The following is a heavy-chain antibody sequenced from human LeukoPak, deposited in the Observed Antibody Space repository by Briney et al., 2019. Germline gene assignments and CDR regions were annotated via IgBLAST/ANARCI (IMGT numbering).Heavy chain of an antibody. V-gene: IGHV4-39*01. CDR1: GGSIRSSHYY. CDR2: INYSGST. CDR3: ARQTTVTTPFDY. J-gene: IGHJ4*02. D-gene: IGHD4-11*01. Sequence: SETLSLTCTVSGGSIRSSHYYWGWFRQPPGKGLEWIGSINYSGSTYYNPSLKSRVTISVDTSKNQFSLKLSSVTAADTAVYYCARQTTVTTPFDYWGQGTLVTVSS.